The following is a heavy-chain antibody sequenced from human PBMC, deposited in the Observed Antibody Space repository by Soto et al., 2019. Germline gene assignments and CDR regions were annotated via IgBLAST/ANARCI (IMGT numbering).Heavy chain of an antibody. V-gene: IGHV4-59*01. CDR1: GGSISSYY. CDR3: ARAKGYSYGYPFDY. CDR2: IYYSGST. J-gene: IGHJ4*01. D-gene: IGHD5-18*01. Sequence: PSETLSLTCTVSGGSISSYYWNWIRQPPGEGLEWIGYIYYSGSTNYNPSVKSRVTISVDTSKNQFSLKLSSVTAADTAVYFCARAKGYSYGYPFDYWGQGALVTVSS.